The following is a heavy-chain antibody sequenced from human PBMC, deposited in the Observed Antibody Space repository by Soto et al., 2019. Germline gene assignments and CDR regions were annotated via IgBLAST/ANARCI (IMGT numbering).Heavy chain of an antibody. D-gene: IGHD6-13*01. V-gene: IGHV1-69*13. CDR3: ARGSYSSSWYGAKINWFDP. J-gene: IGHJ5*02. CDR1: GGPFRSYA. Sequence: VKVSCKAFGGPFRSYAISWVRQAPGQGVGWMGGIIPIFGTANYAQKFQGRVTITADESTSTAYMELSSLRSEDTAVYYCARGSYSSSWYGAKINWFDPWGQGTLVTVSS. CDR2: IIPIFGTA.